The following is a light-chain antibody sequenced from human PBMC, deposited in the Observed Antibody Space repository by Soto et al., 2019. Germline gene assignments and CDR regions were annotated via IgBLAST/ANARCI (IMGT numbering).Light chain of an antibody. CDR2: AAS. J-gene: IGKJ5*01. CDR1: QVISTS. Sequence: DIQLAQSPSFLSPSIGESVTITCRASQVISTSLAWYQVKPGKAPKLLIYAASTLESGVPSRFSATVSGTEFSLTITSLQPEDFATYHRQQLFDSPLTSGQGTRLEI. V-gene: IGKV1-9*01. CDR3: QQLFDSPLT.